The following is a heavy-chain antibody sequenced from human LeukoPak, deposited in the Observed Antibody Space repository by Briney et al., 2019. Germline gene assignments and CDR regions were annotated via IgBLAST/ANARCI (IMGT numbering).Heavy chain of an antibody. J-gene: IGHJ4*02. CDR2: IYSGGST. D-gene: IGHD1-26*01. CDR1: GFTVSSNY. V-gene: IGHV3-66*01. CDR3: ASGVSGSYPNDFDY. Sequence: GGSLRLSCAASGFTVSSNYMSWVRQAPGKGLEWVSVIYSGGSTYYADSVKGRFTISRDNSKNTLYLQMNSLRAEDTAVYYCASGVSGSYPNDFDYWGQGALVTVSS.